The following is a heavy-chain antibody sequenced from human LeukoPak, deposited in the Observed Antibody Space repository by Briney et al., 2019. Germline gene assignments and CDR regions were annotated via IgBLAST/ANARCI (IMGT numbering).Heavy chain of an antibody. CDR1: GFTFSSYS. CDR2: TSSSSSYI. D-gene: IGHD3-3*01. V-gene: IGHV3-21*01. J-gene: IGHJ6*03. CDR3: ARQNLYYDFWSGYSRDYYYMDV. Sequence: GGSLRLSCAASGFTFSSYSMNWVRQAPGKGLEWVSSTSSSSSYIYYADSVKGRFTISRDNAKNLLYLQMNSLRAEDTAVYYCARQNLYYDFWSGYSRDYYYMDVWGKGTTVTVSS.